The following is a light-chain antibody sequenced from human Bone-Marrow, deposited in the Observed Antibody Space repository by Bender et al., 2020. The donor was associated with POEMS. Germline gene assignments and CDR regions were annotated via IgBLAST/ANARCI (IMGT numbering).Light chain of an antibody. CDR2: VDSDGSH. V-gene: IGLV4-69*01. Sequence: QVVLTQSPSASASLGASVKLTCTLSSGHSSYAIAWHQQQPEKGPRYLMKVDSDGSHTKGDGIPDRFSGSSSGAERYLTISSLQSEDEADYYCHTWGTGAWVFGGGTKLTVL. J-gene: IGLJ3*02. CDR1: SGHSSYA. CDR3: HTWGTGAWV.